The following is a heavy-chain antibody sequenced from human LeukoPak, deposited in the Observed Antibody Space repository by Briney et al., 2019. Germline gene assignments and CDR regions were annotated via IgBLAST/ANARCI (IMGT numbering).Heavy chain of an antibody. CDR1: GFTFSSYG. CDR3: AKEANPYSSTSFDY. J-gene: IGHJ4*02. CDR2: ISHDGSVK. D-gene: IGHD5-18*01. Sequence: GRSLRLSCAGFGFTFSSYGMQWVRQAPGKGLEWVTVISHDGSVKHYADSVKGRFTISRDNARNTLYLRMNSLRAEDSAVCYCAKEANPYSSTSFDYWGRGTLVTVSS. V-gene: IGHV3-30*18.